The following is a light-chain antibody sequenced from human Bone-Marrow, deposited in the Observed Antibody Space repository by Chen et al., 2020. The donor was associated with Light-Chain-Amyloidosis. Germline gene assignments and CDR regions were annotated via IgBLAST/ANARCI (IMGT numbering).Light chain of an antibody. Sequence: SYVLTQPSWVSVAPGQTSTTACGGNNIGSTSVHWYQQTPGQAPLLVVYDDSDRPSGLPERLSGSNSGNTAILTISSVEAGDEADYYCQVWDRSSDRPVFGGGTKLTVL. CDR1: NIGSTS. J-gene: IGLJ3*02. V-gene: IGLV3-21*02. CDR3: QVWDRSSDRPV. CDR2: DDS.